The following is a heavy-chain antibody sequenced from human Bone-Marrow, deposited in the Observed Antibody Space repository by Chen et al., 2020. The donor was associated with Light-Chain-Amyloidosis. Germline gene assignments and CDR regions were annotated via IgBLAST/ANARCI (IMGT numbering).Heavy chain of an antibody. CDR2: ISGRGGSS. Sequence: EVQLVESGGGLLQRGGSLRLSCAASGFAFSSYAMSWVRQAPGKGLEWVSTISGRGGSSYYGDSVKGRLTLSRDNSKNGLCLQMNSLRAEDTAVFYCAKDISYDDILPGYPADAFDIWGQGTMVTVSS. J-gene: IGHJ3*02. D-gene: IGHD3-9*01. CDR1: GFAFSSYA. CDR3: AKDISYDDILPGYPADAFDI. V-gene: IGHV3-23*04.